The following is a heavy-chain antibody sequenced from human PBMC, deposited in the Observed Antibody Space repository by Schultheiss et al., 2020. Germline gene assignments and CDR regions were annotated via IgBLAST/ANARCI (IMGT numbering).Heavy chain of an antibody. CDR2: IYYSGST. J-gene: IGHJ4*02. CDR1: GGSISSGGYY. Sequence: SETLSLTCTVSGGSISSGGYYWSWIRQHPGKGLEWIGYIYYSGSTYYNPSLKSLVTISVDTSKNQFSLKLSSVTAADTAVYYCARGGDDPVDYWGQGTLVTVSS. CDR3: ARGGDDPVDY. V-gene: IGHV4-31*01. D-gene: IGHD1-26*01.